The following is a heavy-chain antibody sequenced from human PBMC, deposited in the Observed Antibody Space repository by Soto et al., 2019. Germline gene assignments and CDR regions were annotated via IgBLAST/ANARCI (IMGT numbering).Heavy chain of an antibody. J-gene: IGHJ4*02. V-gene: IGHV3-9*01. Sequence: VQLVESGGGLVQPGRSLRLSCVASGFTFDDFAMHWVRQAPGKGLAWVSGMSWNRGSIVYADSVKGRFTISRDNAKNSLYLQMNSLRPEDTALYYCAKDISLGELSAPDHWGQGTLVTVSS. CDR1: GFTFDDFA. D-gene: IGHD3-16*02. CDR2: MSWNRGSI. CDR3: AKDISLGELSAPDH.